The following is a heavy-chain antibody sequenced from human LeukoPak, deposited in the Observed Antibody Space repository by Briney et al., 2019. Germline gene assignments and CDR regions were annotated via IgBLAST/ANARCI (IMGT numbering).Heavy chain of an antibody. CDR1: GGSISSGSYY. D-gene: IGHD2-2*01. V-gene: IGHV4-61*02. CDR3: AREMVRYCSSTSCMKAPFDYYYYMDV. CDR2: IYTSGST. J-gene: IGHJ6*03. Sequence: SETLSLTCTVSGGSISSGSYYWSWIRQPAGKGLEWIGRIYTSGSTNYNPSLKSRVTISVDTSKNQFSLKLSSVTAADTAVYYCAREMVRYCSSTSCMKAPFDYYYYMDVWGKGTTVTVSS.